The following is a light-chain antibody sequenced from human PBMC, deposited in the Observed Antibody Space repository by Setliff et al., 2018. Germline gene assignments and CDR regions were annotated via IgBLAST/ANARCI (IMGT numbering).Light chain of an antibody. CDR1: SSDIGAYNY. V-gene: IGLV2-14*03. Sequence: QSALAQPASVSGSPGQSITISCTGASSDIGAYNYVSWYQQYPRQAPKLIIYDVTKRPSGVSYRFSGFKSGNTASLTVSGLQAGDEADYYCSSYAGRNNLGVFGTGTKVTVL. CDR2: DVT. CDR3: SSYAGRNNLGV. J-gene: IGLJ1*01.